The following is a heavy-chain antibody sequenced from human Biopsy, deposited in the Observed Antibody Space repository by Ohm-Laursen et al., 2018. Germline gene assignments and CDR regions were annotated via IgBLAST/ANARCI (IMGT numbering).Heavy chain of an antibody. CDR3: ARRGSGGRSFDY. D-gene: IGHD2-15*01. V-gene: IGHV4-59*08. Sequence: GTLSLTCTVSSDSINSSYRSWIRQAPGKGLEWIGFISNSGNTNYNPSLKSRVTISADTSKNQFSLKLGSVTVADTAVFYCARRGSGGRSFDYWGQGSLVTVSS. J-gene: IGHJ4*02. CDR2: ISNSGNT. CDR1: SDSINSSY.